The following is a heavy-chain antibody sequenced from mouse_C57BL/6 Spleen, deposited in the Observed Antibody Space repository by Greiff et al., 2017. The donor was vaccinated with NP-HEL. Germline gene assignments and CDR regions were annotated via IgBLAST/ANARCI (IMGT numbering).Heavy chain of an antibody. V-gene: IGHV14-3*01. Sequence: VQLKESVAELVRPGASVKLSCTASGFNIKNTYMHWVKQRPEQGLEWIGRIDPANGNTKYAPKFQGKATITADTSSNTAYLQLSSLTSEDTAIYYCATNWDEGNYFDYWGQGTTLTVSS. D-gene: IGHD4-1*01. CDR2: IDPANGNT. CDR1: GFNIKNTY. CDR3: ATNWDEGNYFDY. J-gene: IGHJ2*01.